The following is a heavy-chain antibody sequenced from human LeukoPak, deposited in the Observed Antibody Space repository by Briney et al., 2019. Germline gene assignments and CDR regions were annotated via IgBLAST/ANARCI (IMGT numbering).Heavy chain of an antibody. CDR3: AKDRYYGSGSYYYFDY. D-gene: IGHD3-10*01. J-gene: IGHJ4*02. Sequence: PGRSLRLSCAASGFTFSSYAMHWVRQAPGKGLEWVAFIRYDGSNKYYADSVKGRFTISRDNSKNTLYLQMNSLRAEDTAVYYCAKDRYYGSGSYYYFDYWGQGTLVTVSS. CDR2: IRYDGSNK. CDR1: GFTFSSYA. V-gene: IGHV3-30*02.